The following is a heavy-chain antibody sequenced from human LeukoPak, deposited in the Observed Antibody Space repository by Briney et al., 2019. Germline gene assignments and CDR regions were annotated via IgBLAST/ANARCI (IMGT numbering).Heavy chain of an antibody. CDR1: GFTVSSNY. D-gene: IGHD3-10*01. J-gene: IGHJ4*02. CDR3: ARGPGSGSYSKGYFDY. V-gene: IGHV3-66*01. Sequence: GGSLRLSCTASGFTVSSNYMSRVRQAPGKGLEWVSVIYSGGSTYYADSVKGRFTISRDNSKSTLYLQMNSLRAEDTAVYYCARGPGSGSYSKGYFDYWGQGTLVTVSS. CDR2: IYSGGST.